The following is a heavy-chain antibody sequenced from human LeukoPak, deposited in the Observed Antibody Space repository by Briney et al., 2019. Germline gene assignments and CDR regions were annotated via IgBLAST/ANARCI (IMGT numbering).Heavy chain of an antibody. CDR2: IYYSGST. J-gene: IGHJ5*02. CDR1: GGSISSSSYY. D-gene: IGHD5-18*01. V-gene: IGHV4-39*07. CDR3: AREERRAAMVTRGRNGFDP. Sequence: PSETLSLTCTVSGGSISSSSYYWGWIRQPPGKGLEWIGSIYYSGSTYYNPSLKSRVTISVDTSKNQFSLKLSSVTAADTAVYYCAREERRAAMVTRGRNGFDPWGQGTLVTVSS.